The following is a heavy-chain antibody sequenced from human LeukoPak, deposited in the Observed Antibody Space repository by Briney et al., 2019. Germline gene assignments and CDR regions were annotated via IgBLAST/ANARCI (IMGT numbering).Heavy chain of an antibody. J-gene: IGHJ6*03. CDR2: IYTSGST. CDR3: ARLDYYYYYMDV. V-gene: IGHV4-4*09. CDR1: GGSFSGYY. Sequence: SETLSLTCAVYGGSFSGYYWNWIRQPPGKGLEWIGYIYTSGSTNYNPSLKTRVTISVDTSKNQFSLKLSSVTAADTAVYYCARLDYYYYYMDVWGKGTTVTVSS.